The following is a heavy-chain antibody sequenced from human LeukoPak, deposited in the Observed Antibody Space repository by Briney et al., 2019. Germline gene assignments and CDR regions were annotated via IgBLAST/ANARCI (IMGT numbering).Heavy chain of an antibody. J-gene: IGHJ6*03. Sequence: PGGSLRLSCAASGFTFSSYGMHWVRQAPGKGLEWVAFIRYDGSNKYYADSVKGRFTISRDNSKNTLYLQMNSLRAEDTAVYYCARGTSSSCVYYYYYMDVWGKGTTVTISS. D-gene: IGHD6-13*01. CDR1: GFTFSSYG. CDR2: IRYDGSNK. CDR3: ARGTSSSCVYYYYYMDV. V-gene: IGHV3-30*02.